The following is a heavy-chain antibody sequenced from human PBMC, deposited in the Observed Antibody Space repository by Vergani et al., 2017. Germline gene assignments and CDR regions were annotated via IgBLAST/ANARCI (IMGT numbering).Heavy chain of an antibody. CDR1: GFTFSSYG. V-gene: IGHV3-30*02. D-gene: IGHD3-3*01. J-gene: IGHJ4*02. CDR2: IRYDGSNK. Sequence: QVQLVESGGGVVQPGGSLRLSCAASGFTFSSYGMHWVRQAPGKGLEWVAFIRYDGSNKYYADSVKGRFTISRDNSKNTLYLQMNSLRAEDTAVYYCAGDYDFWSGYVYLGQGTLVTVSS. CDR3: AGDYDFWSGYVY.